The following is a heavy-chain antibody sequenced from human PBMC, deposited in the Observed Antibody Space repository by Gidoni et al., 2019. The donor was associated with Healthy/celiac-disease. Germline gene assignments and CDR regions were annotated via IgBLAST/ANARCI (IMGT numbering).Heavy chain of an antibody. CDR2: ISYDGSNK. V-gene: IGHV3-30-3*01. CDR3: ARDPARGWPGRPFYYYYGMDV. D-gene: IGHD6-19*01. Sequence: QVQLVESGGGVVQPGRFLRLSCAASGFTFSSYALHWVRQAPGKGLEWVAVISYDGSNKYYADSVKGRFTISRDNSKNTLYLQMNSLRAEDTAVYYCARDPARGWPGRPFYYYYGMDVWGKGTTVTVSS. CDR1: GFTFSSYA. J-gene: IGHJ6*04.